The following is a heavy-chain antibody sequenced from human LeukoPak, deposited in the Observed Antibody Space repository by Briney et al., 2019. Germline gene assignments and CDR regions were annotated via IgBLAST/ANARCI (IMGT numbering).Heavy chain of an antibody. D-gene: IGHD3-10*01. Sequence: GGSLRLSCAASGFTFSTYSMNWVRQAPGKGLEWVSSISGGSDHILYADSVRGRFTVSKDNSENTLYLQMNSLRAEDTAVYYCARVPGSYYVDFDYWGQGTLVTVSS. CDR2: ISGGSDHI. V-gene: IGHV3-21*04. CDR1: GFTFSTYS. J-gene: IGHJ4*02. CDR3: ARVPGSYYVDFDY.